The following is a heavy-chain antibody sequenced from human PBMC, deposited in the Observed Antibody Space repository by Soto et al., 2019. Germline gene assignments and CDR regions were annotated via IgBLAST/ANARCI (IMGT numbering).Heavy chain of an antibody. CDR3: ATANHPYYYDSSGSHGAFDI. CDR1: GYTFTGYY. J-gene: IGHJ3*02. V-gene: IGHV1-24*01. CDR2: FDPEDGET. Sequence: GASVKVSCKASGYTFTGYYMHWVRQAPGKGLEWMGGFDPEDGETIYAQKFQGRVTMTEDTSTDTAYMELSSLRSEDTAVYYCATANHPYYYDSSGSHGAFDIWGQGTMVTVSS. D-gene: IGHD3-22*01.